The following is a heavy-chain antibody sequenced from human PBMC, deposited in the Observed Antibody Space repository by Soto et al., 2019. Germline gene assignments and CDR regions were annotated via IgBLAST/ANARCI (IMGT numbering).Heavy chain of an antibody. V-gene: IGHV4-59*01. CDR1: GGSISSYY. D-gene: IGHD3-22*01. CDR2: IYYSGST. J-gene: IGHJ5*02. Sequence: PSETLSLTCTVSGGSISSYYWSWIRQPPGKGLEWIGYIYYSGSTNYNPSLKSRVTISVDTSKNQFSLKLSSVTAAETAVYYCARETWGHYYDSSGYYFIGWYNWLDPWGQGTLVTVS. CDR3: ARETWGHYYDSSGYYFIGWYNWLDP.